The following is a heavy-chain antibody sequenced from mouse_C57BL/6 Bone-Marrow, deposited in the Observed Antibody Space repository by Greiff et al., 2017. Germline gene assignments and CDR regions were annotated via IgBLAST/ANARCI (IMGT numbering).Heavy chain of an antibody. Sequence: VQLKESGPGLVKPSQSLSLTCSVTGYSITSGYYWNWIRQFPGNKLEWMGYISYDGSNNYNPSLKNRISITRDTSKNQFFLKLNSVTTEDTATYYCARDLIDGNYGSYYFDYWGQGTTLTVSS. D-gene: IGHD2-1*01. CDR2: ISYDGSN. CDR1: GYSITSGYY. J-gene: IGHJ2*01. V-gene: IGHV3-6*01. CDR3: ARDLIDGNYGSYYFDY.